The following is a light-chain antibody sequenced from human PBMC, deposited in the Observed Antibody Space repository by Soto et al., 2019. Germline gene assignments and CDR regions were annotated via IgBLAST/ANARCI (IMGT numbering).Light chain of an antibody. CDR2: GAS. J-gene: IGKJ2*01. CDR3: HQYGLLPRHP. CDR1: ESVNSNY. Sequence: EIVLTQSPVTLSLSPGESATLSCRASESVNSNYLAWYQQKPGQAPRLLIFGASSRATGIPNRFSGRGSGTDFTLTISGLEPEDFAVYYCHQYGLLPRHPFGQGTKLEIK. V-gene: IGKV3-20*01.